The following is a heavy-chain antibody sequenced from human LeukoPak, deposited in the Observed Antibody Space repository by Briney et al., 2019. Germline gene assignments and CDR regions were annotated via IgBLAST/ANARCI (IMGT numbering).Heavy chain of an antibody. CDR3: AKRIQSAMATGY. CDR1: GFTFSHAW. Sequence: PGGSLRLSCAVSGFTFSHAWMSWVRQAPGKGLEWVGRIKSKIDGGTTDYGAPVKGRFTISRDDSKNTLYLQMNSLRAEDTAVYYCAKRIQSAMATGYWGQGTLVTVSS. D-gene: IGHD5-18*01. J-gene: IGHJ4*02. CDR2: IKSKIDGGTT. V-gene: IGHV3-15*01.